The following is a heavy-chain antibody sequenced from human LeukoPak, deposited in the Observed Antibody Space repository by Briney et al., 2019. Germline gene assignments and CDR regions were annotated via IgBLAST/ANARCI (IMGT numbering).Heavy chain of an antibody. J-gene: IGHJ4*02. Sequence: GRSLRLSCAASGFTFSSYGMHWVRQAPGKGLEWVAVISYDGSNKYADSVKGRFTISRDNSKNTLYLQMNSLRAEDTAVYYCAKDIAGAFLEWTFDYWGQGTLVTVSS. CDR2: ISYDGSNK. V-gene: IGHV3-30*18. CDR1: GFTFSSYG. CDR3: AKDIAGAFLEWTFDY. D-gene: IGHD3-3*01.